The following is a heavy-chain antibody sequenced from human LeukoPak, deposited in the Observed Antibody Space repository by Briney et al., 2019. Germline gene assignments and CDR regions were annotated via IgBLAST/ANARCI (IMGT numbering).Heavy chain of an antibody. CDR3: ARLPYPYDSSGSPPLDY. V-gene: IGHV4-39*01. J-gene: IGHJ4*02. CDR2: IYYSGRT. D-gene: IGHD3-22*01. CDR1: GGSISSSNYY. Sequence: PSETLSLTCTVSGGSISSSNYYWGWLRQPPGKGVEWVGSIYYSGRTYYNPSLKSRVTISVATSKNPFSLKLTSVTAADTAVYYCARLPYPYDSSGSPPLDYWGQGTLVTVSS.